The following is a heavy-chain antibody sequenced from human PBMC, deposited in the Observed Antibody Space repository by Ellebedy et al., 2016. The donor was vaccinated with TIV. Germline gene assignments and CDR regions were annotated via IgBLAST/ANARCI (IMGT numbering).Heavy chain of an antibody. CDR3: SRDRHCVGGRCYSV. CDR2: IYSSGDR. Sequence: GESLKISCAASGFTVNNNYMRWFRQAPGKGLEWVSLIYSSGDRHYADSVKGRFTIARNNYNNTVYLQMNSLRVEDTAVYYCSRDRHCVGGRCYSVWGQGTLVTVSS. CDR1: GFTVNNNY. V-gene: IGHV3-53*01. J-gene: IGHJ4*02. D-gene: IGHD2-15*01.